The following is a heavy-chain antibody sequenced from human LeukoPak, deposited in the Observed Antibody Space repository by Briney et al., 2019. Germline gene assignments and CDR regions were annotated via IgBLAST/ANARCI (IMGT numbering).Heavy chain of an antibody. D-gene: IGHD6-13*01. V-gene: IGHV4-4*07. CDR2: IYTSGSI. Sequence: SETPSLTCTVSGGSISSYYWSWIRQPAGKGLEWIGRIYTSGSINYNPSLKSRVTMSVDTSKNQFSLKLSSVTAADTAVYYCATHKDSSTGGFDYWGQGTLVTVSS. J-gene: IGHJ4*02. CDR3: ATHKDSSTGGFDY. CDR1: GGSISSYY.